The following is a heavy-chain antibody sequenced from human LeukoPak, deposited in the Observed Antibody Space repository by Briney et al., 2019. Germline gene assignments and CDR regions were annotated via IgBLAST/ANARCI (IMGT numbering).Heavy chain of an antibody. CDR2: INPNSGGT. CDR3: AGPRYGSGSYYNADFFDY. J-gene: IGHJ4*02. D-gene: IGHD3-10*01. V-gene: IGHV1-2*06. CDR1: GYTFTGYY. Sequence: ASVKVSCKASGYTFTGYYMPWVRQAPGQGLEWMGRINPNSGGTNYAQKFQGRVTMTRDTSISTAYMELSRLRSDDTAVYYCAGPRYGSGSYYNADFFDYWGQGTLVTVSS.